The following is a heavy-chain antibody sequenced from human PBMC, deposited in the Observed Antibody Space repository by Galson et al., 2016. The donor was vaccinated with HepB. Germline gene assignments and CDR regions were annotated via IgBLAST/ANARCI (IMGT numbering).Heavy chain of an antibody. CDR1: GFSFDDYA. J-gene: IGHJ4*02. Sequence: SLRLSCAASGFSFDDYAMHWVRQAPAKGLEWVAAVAYDGSNKYYTDSVRGRFAISRDNSKNTLYLQMDSLRTEDTAVYYCAKSPGVRGDYFDYWGQGTLVTVSS. CDR3: AKSPGVRGDYFDY. CDR2: VAYDGSNK. D-gene: IGHD1-1*01. V-gene: IGHV3-30*18.